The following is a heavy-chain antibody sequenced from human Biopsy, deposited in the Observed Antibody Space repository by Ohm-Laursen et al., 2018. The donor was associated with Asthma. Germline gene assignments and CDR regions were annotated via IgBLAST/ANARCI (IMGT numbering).Heavy chain of an antibody. Sequence: SVKVSCNASEDTFSSYVISWVRQAPGQGLEWMGRINPNSGGTNYAQKFQGRVTMTRDTSISTAYMEVSRLRSDDTAVYYCARGQKSAGDRWFDPWGQGTLVTVSS. CDR3: ARGQKSAGDRWFDP. D-gene: IGHD6-13*01. J-gene: IGHJ5*02. CDR1: EDTFSSYV. CDR2: INPNSGGT. V-gene: IGHV1-2*06.